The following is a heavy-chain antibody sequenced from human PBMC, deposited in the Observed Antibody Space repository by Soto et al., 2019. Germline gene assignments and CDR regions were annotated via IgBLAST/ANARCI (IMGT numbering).Heavy chain of an antibody. CDR1: GFTFSSYA. CDR2: ISGSGGST. CDR3: ARSPTYYDFWSGYYRLSEFDY. J-gene: IGHJ4*02. D-gene: IGHD3-3*01. V-gene: IGHV3-23*01. Sequence: EVQLLESGGGLVQPGGSLRLSCAASGFTFSSYAMSWVRQAPGKGLEWVSAISGSGGSTYYADSVKGRFTISRDNSKNTLYLQMNSLRAEDKAVYYCARSPTYYDFWSGYYRLSEFDYWGQGTLVTVSS.